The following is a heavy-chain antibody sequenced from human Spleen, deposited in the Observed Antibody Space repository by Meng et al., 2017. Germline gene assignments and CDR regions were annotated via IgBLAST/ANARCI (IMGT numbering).Heavy chain of an antibody. J-gene: IGHJ5*02. V-gene: IGHV4-31*03. D-gene: IGHD3-22*01. Sequence: QLQLRESGSGLVKPSQTLSLTCTVSGGSISSGTYYWGWIRQLPGKGLEWIAYIHYSGSTYYSPSLKSRVTISVDTSKNQLSLKLSSMTAADTAVYYCARYVFDSSSLYSNWFDPWGQGTLVTVSS. CDR1: GGSISSGTYY. CDR3: ARYVFDSSSLYSNWFDP. CDR2: IHYSGST.